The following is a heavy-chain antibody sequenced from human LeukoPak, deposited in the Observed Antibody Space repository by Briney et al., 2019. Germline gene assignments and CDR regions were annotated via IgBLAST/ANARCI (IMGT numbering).Heavy chain of an antibody. V-gene: IGHV3-11*04. CDR1: GFTFSDYY. Sequence: GGSLRLSCAASGFTFSDYYMSWIRQAPGKGLEWVSYISSSSSTIYYADSVKGRFTISRDNAKISLYLQMNSLRAEDTAVYYCARVLTIRSGGYDAFDIWAHGTMVTVSS. D-gene: IGHD6-25*01. CDR2: ISSSSSTI. J-gene: IGHJ3*02. CDR3: ARVLTIRSGGYDAFDI.